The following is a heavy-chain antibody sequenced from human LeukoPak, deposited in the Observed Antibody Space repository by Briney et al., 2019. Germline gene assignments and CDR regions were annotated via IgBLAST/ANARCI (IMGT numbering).Heavy chain of an antibody. Sequence: GESLRLACAASGFTFNTHAMSWVRQAPGKGLEWVANIKQDGSEKYYVDSVKGRFAISRDNAKNSLYLQMNSLRAEDTAVYYCARDLVEYSSSAGDYWGQGTLVTVSS. CDR1: GFTFNTHA. D-gene: IGHD6-6*01. CDR2: IKQDGSEK. J-gene: IGHJ4*02. V-gene: IGHV3-7*01. CDR3: ARDLVEYSSSAGDY.